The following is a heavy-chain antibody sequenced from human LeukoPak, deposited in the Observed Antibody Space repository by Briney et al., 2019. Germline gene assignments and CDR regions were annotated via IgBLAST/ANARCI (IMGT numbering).Heavy chain of an antibody. V-gene: IGHV3-9*01. CDR2: ISWNSGSI. CDR1: GFTFDDYA. D-gene: IGHD6-19*01. Sequence: AGGSLRLSCAASGFTFDDYAMHWVRQAPGKGLEWVSSISWNSGSIGYADSVKGRFTISRDNAKNSLYLQMNSLRAEDTALYYCAKDKEQWYSSGWPDYWGQGTLVTVSS. J-gene: IGHJ4*02. CDR3: AKDKEQWYSSGWPDY.